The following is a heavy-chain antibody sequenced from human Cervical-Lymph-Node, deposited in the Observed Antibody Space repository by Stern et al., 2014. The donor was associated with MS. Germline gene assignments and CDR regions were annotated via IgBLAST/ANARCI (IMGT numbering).Heavy chain of an antibody. Sequence: QVQLVESGPGLVKPSETLSLTCTVSGGSISSYYWSWIRQPPGKGLEWIGYIYYSGSTNYNPSLKSRVTISVDTSKNQFSLKLSSVTAADTAVYYCARDQGDGYTPGDYYYGMDVWGQGTTVTVSS. V-gene: IGHV4-59*01. CDR3: ARDQGDGYTPGDYYYGMDV. CDR2: IYYSGST. J-gene: IGHJ6*02. CDR1: GGSISSYY. D-gene: IGHD5-24*01.